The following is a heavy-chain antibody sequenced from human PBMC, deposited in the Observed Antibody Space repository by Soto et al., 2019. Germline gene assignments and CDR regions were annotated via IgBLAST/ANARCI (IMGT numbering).Heavy chain of an antibody. V-gene: IGHV3-48*02. CDR3: AATYDYHDFRFDY. CDR2: INSCSTNS. J-gene: IGHJ4*02. D-gene: IGHD4-17*01. Sequence: EVQLVESGGGLIKPGGSLRLSCAASGFTFSTYSMYWVRQAPGKGLDWVSYINSCSTNSYSAERVKGRVTISRDNAENSVYLQINSLRDEDTAVYYCAATYDYHDFRFDYWGQGALVTVSS. CDR1: GFTFSTYS.